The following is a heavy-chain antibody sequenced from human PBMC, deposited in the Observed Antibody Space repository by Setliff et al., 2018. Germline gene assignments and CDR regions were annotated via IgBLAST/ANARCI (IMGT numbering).Heavy chain of an antibody. CDR2: IGHSDMP. Sequence: SETLRLSCAASGFTFSAHYMDWLRQVPGKGLEWIAEIGHSDMPHYNPSLKSRVTISADTSKSEFSLRLNSVTAADSAVYYCARHGGWYFDLWGRGTLVTVSS. J-gene: IGHJ2*01. CDR1: GFTFSAHY. CDR3: ARHGGWYFDL. D-gene: IGHD4-17*01. V-gene: IGHV4-34*01.